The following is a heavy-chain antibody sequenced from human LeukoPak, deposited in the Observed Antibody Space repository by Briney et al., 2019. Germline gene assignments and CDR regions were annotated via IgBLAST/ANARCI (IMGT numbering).Heavy chain of an antibody. V-gene: IGHV3-23*01. CDR3: AKKAEAFGDSVTQH. J-gene: IGHJ1*01. CDR2: ISSSGSGT. D-gene: IGHD4-17*01. Sequence: GGSLRLSCAASGFTVSSNYMSWVRQAPGKGLEWVSVISSSGSGTYYVDSVKGRFTISRDNSKNTLYLQMNSLRAEDTAIYYCAKKAEAFGDSVTQHWGQGTLVTVSS. CDR1: GFTVSSNY.